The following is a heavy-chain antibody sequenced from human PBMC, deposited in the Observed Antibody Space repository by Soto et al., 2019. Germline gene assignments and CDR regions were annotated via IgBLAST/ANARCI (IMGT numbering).Heavy chain of an antibody. CDR2: ITSSASNT. V-gene: IGHV3-23*04. CDR3: AKEQGRVAAALDY. D-gene: IGHD2-15*01. Sequence: EVQLVESGGDLVQRGVALRLSCAASGFTFSGYGMSWVRQAPGKGLEWVSSITSSASNTYYVDSVNGRFTISRDNTKNTLHLQRNSLAVEDTAAYYCAKEQGRVAAALDYWGQAALGPVSS. J-gene: IGHJ4*02. CDR1: GFTFSGYG.